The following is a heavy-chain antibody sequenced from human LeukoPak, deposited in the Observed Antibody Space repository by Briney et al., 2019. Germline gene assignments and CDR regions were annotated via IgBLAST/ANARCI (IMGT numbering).Heavy chain of an antibody. CDR3: ARGGASSGYHY. Sequence: ASVKVSCKASGYTFISYDISWARQAPGQGLEWVGWISAHSGKTNYAHKVQGRVTMTTDTSTSTAYMELRSLTSDDTAIYYCARGGASSGYHYWGQGTLVTVSS. V-gene: IGHV1-18*01. D-gene: IGHD5-12*01. CDR1: GYTFISYD. J-gene: IGHJ4*02. CDR2: ISAHSGKT.